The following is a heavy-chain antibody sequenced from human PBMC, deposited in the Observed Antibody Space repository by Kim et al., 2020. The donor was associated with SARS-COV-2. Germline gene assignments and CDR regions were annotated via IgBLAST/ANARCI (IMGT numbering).Heavy chain of an antibody. CDR2: ISHDGEDK. J-gene: IGHJ3*01. CDR1: RFTFDAYG. V-gene: IGHV3-30*18. Sequence: GGSLRLSCAASRFTFDAYGMHWVRQTPGKGLEWVAVISHDGEDKRYGDSVKGRFTISRDNSKNTLYLEMNSLRPDDTAVYYCAKDQGNLDHDV. CDR3: AKDQGNLDHDV. D-gene: IGHD3-10*01.